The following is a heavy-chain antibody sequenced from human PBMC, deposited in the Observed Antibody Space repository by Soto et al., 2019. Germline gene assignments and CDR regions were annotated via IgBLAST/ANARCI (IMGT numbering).Heavy chain of an antibody. CDR2: ISYSGST. V-gene: IGHV4-34*01. CDR3: ESRKSSPYFDY. Sequence: TSETLSLTCTVYGGSFSGYYWTWIRQSPGKGLEWIGQISYSGSTNYNPSLKSRVFISIGTSNNQFFLELTSVTAADTAVYYCESRKSSPYFDYWGQGTLVTVSS. CDR1: GGSFSGYY. D-gene: IGHD3-10*01. J-gene: IGHJ4*02.